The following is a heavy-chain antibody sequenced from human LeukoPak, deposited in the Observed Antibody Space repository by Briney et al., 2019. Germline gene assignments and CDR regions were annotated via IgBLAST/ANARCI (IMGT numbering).Heavy chain of an antibody. J-gene: IGHJ6*02. CDR1: GYSFTSYW. Sequence: PGESLQISCKGSGYSFTSYWISWVRQMPGKGLEWMGRIDPSDSYTNYSPSFQGHVTISADKSISTACLQWSSLKASDTAMYYCTRSPLRGESSSWSNYYGMDVWGQGTTVTVSS. CDR3: TRSPLRGESSSWSNYYGMDV. D-gene: IGHD6-6*01. CDR2: IDPSDSYT. V-gene: IGHV5-10-1*01.